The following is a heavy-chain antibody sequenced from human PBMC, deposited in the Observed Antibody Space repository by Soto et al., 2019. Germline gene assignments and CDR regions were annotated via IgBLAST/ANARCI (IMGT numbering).Heavy chain of an antibody. CDR3: ANDPRQLLWFGELGLGLDY. CDR1: GFTFSSYG. J-gene: IGHJ4*02. Sequence: QVQLVESGGGVVQPGSSLRLSCAASGFTFSSYGMHWVRQAPGKGLEWVAVISYDGSNKYYADSVKGRFTISRDNSKNTLYLQMNSLRAEDTAVYYCANDPRQLLWFGELGLGLDYWGQGTLVTVSS. D-gene: IGHD3-10*01. CDR2: ISYDGSNK. V-gene: IGHV3-30*18.